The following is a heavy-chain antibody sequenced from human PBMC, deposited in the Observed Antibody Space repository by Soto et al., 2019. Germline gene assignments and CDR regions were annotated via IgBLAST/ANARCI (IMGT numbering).Heavy chain of an antibody. CDR3: ARGPRFGDLGGFDY. CDR1: GGSISSGGYY. D-gene: IGHD3-10*01. V-gene: IGHV4-31*03. J-gene: IGHJ4*02. CDR2: IYYSGST. Sequence: QVQLQESGPGLVKPSQTLSLTCTVSGGSISSGGYYWSWIRQHPGKGMEWIGYIYYSGSTYYNPSPNSRVTISVDTSKNQFTLKLSSVTAADTAVYYCARGPRFGDLGGFDYWGQGTLVTVSS.